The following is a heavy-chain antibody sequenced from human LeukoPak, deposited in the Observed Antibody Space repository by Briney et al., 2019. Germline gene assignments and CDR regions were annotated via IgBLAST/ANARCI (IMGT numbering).Heavy chain of an antibody. J-gene: IGHJ3*02. CDR3: ARKAADYYYDPWGFDI. V-gene: IGHV3-21*01. CDR2: ISSSSSYI. Sequence: GGSLRLSCAASGFIFSSYSMNWVRQAPGKGLEWVSSISSSSSYIYYADSVKGRFTISRDNAKNTLYLQMNSLRAEDTAVYYCARKAADYYYDPWGFDIWGQGTMVTVSS. D-gene: IGHD3-22*01. CDR1: GFIFSSYS.